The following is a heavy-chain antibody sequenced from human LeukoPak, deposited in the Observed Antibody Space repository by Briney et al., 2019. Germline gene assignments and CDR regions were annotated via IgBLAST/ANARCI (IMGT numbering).Heavy chain of an antibody. V-gene: IGHV4-39*01. CDR1: GGSISSYY. J-gene: IGHJ4*02. CDR2: IYYSGST. D-gene: IGHD6-13*01. Sequence: RSSETLSLTCTVSGGSISSYYWSWIRQPPGKGLEWIGSIYYSGSTYYNPSLKSRVTISVDTSKNQFSLKLSSVTAADTAVYYCARHPPRVQQHPPDYWGQGTLVTVSS. CDR3: ARHPPRVQQHPPDY.